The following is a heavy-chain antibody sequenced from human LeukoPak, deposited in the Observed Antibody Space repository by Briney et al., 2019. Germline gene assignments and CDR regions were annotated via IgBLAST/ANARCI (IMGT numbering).Heavy chain of an antibody. CDR2: ISSSSSTI. V-gene: IGHV3-48*01. Sequence: GGSLRLSCAASGFTFSSYSMNWVRQAPGKGLEWVSYISSSSSTIYYADSVKGRFTVSRDNAKNSLYLQMNSLRAEDTAVYYCAGDRRALWFGEAWGQGTLVTVSS. CDR1: GFTFSSYS. CDR3: AGDRRALWFGEA. J-gene: IGHJ5*02. D-gene: IGHD3-10*01.